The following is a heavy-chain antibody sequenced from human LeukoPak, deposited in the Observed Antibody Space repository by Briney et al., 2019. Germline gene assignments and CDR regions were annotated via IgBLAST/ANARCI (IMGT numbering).Heavy chain of an antibody. Sequence: PSETLSLTCAVYGGSFSGYYWSWIRQPPGKGLEWIGEINHSGSTNYNPSLKSRVTISVDTSKNQFSLKLSSVTAADTAVYYCARDHYGDPKYNWFDPWGQGTLVTVSS. CDR2: INHSGST. CDR1: GGSFSGYY. CDR3: ARDHYGDPKYNWFDP. J-gene: IGHJ5*02. V-gene: IGHV4-34*01. D-gene: IGHD4-17*01.